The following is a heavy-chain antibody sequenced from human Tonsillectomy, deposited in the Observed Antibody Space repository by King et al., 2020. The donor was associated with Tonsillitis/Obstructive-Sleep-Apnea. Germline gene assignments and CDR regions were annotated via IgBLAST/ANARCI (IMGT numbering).Heavy chain of an antibody. CDR2: INPSTGGT. V-gene: IGHV1-2*06. CDR3: ARMASRGVVIPAD. D-gene: IGHD2-21*01. J-gene: IGHJ4*02. Sequence: AQLVQSGAEMKEPGASVKVSCKASGYTFTGYYIHWVRQAPGQGLEWMGRINPSTGGTYSARKFKGRVTLTRDTSITTAYMEISGLRSDDTAVYFCARMASRGVVIPADWGQGTLVTVSS. CDR1: GYTFTGYY.